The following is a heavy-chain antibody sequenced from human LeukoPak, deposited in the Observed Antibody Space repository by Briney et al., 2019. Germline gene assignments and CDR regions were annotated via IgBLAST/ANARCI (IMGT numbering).Heavy chain of an antibody. J-gene: IGHJ6*03. CDR1: GFTFSSYA. Sequence: GSLRLSCAASGFTFSSYAMSWVRQAPGKGLEWIGSIYYSGSTYYNPSLKSRVTISVDTSKNQFSLKLSSVTAADTAVYYCARGYYYYYYMDVWGKGTTVTVSS. CDR2: IYYSGST. CDR3: ARGYYYYYYMDV. V-gene: IGHV4-39*07.